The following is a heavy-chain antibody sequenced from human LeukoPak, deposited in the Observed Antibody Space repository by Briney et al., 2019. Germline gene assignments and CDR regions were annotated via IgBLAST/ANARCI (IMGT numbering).Heavy chain of an antibody. D-gene: IGHD3-22*01. Sequence: SETLSLTCAVYGGSFSGYYWSWIRQPPGKGLEWIGEINHRGSTNYNPSLKSRVTISVDTSKNQFSLKLSSVTAADTAVYYCARSYYDSSGSVTQFDYWGQGTLVTVSS. J-gene: IGHJ4*02. CDR2: INHRGST. V-gene: IGHV4-34*01. CDR3: ARSYYDSSGSVTQFDY. CDR1: GGSFSGYY.